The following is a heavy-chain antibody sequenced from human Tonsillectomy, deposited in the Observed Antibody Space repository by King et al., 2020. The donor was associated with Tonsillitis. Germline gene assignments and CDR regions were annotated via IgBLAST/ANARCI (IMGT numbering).Heavy chain of an antibody. D-gene: IGHD3-22*01. V-gene: IGHV4-30-2*01. CDR2: IYHSGST. J-gene: IGHJ3*02. CDR3: ARGSYDSSGYFLDAFDI. CDR1: GGSISSGAYS. Sequence: LQLQESGSGLVKPSQTLSLNCVVSGGSISSGAYSWSWIRQPPGKGLEWIGYIYHSGSTDYNPSLKSRVTISLDRSKNQFSLKLSSVTAADTAVYYCARGSYDSSGYFLDAFDIWGQGIMVTVSS.